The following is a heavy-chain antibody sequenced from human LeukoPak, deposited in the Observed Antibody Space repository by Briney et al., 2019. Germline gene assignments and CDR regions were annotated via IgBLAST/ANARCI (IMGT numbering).Heavy chain of an antibody. J-gene: IGHJ5*02. Sequence: GESLKISCTGSGYSFTNYLLGWVRQLPGKRLEWMGIISPGDSATRSSPSFQGQVTMSVDKSINTAYLQWSSLKASDTAIYYCARQTCSGGSCYSGVGWFDPWGQGTLVTVSS. CDR3: ARQTCSGGSCYSGVGWFDP. V-gene: IGHV5-51*01. CDR2: ISPGDSAT. CDR1: GYSFTNYL. D-gene: IGHD2-15*01.